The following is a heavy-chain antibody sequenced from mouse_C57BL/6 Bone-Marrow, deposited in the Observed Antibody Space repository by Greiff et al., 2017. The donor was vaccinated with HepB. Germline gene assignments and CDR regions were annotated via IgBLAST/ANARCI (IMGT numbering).Heavy chain of an antibody. CDR1: GYTFTNYW. J-gene: IGHJ3*01. Sequence: QVQLQQSGAELVRPGTSVKMSCKASGYTFTNYWIGWAKQRPGHGLEWIGDIYPGGGYTNYNEKFKGKATLTADKSSSTAYMQFSSLTSEDSAIYDCASHYDYGGDFPFAYWGQGTLVTVSA. CDR3: ASHYDYGGDFPFAY. CDR2: IYPGGGYT. D-gene: IGHD2-4*01. V-gene: IGHV1-63*01.